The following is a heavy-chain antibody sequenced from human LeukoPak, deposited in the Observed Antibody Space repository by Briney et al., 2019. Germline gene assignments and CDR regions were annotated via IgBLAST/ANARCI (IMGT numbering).Heavy chain of an antibody. D-gene: IGHD3-9*01. Sequence: PGGSLRLSCAASGFTFSSYAMSWVRQAPGKGLEWVSAISGSGGSTYYVDSVKGRFTISRDNSKNTLYLQMNSLRAEDTAVYYCAKASRYYDILTLDYWGQGTLVTVSS. CDR1: GFTFSSYA. CDR2: ISGSGGST. J-gene: IGHJ4*02. CDR3: AKASRYYDILTLDY. V-gene: IGHV3-23*01.